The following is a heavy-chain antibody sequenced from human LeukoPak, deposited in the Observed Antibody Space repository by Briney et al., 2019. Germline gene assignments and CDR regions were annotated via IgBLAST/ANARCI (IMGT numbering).Heavy chain of an antibody. Sequence: SQTLSLTCTVSGGSISGGDYYWSWIRQPAGKGLVWIGRIYTSGGTNYNPSLKSRVTMSVDTSKNQFSLKLSSVTAADTAVYYCATTTVTTFSGDAFDIWGQGTMVTVSS. CDR2: IYTSGGT. J-gene: IGHJ3*02. D-gene: IGHD4-17*01. CDR1: GGSISGGDYY. CDR3: ATTTVTTFSGDAFDI. V-gene: IGHV4-61*02.